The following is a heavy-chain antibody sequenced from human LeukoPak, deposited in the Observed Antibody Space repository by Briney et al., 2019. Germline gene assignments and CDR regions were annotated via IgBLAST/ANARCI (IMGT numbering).Heavy chain of an antibody. J-gene: IGHJ4*02. D-gene: IGHD3-10*01. V-gene: IGHV3-23*01. CDR1: GFTFSSYA. CDR3: AKVGRAEFGTFDY. Sequence: GGSQRLSCAASGFTFSSYAMSWVRQAPGKGLEWVSAISGSGGSTYYADSVKGRFTISRDNSKNTLYLQMNSLRAEDTAVYYCAKVGRAEFGTFDYWGQGTLVTVSS. CDR2: ISGSGGST.